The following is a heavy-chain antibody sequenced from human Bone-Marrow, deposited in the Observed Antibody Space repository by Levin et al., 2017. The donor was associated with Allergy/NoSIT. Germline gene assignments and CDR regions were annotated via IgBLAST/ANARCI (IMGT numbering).Heavy chain of an antibody. V-gene: IGHV3-23*01. D-gene: IGHD5-12*01. J-gene: IGHJ3*02. CDR3: AKADGYDSYYDAFDI. CDR1: RFTFSDYG. Sequence: GGSLRLSCAASRFTFSDYGMSWVRQAPGKGLEWVSAISGSDGSDGSTYYADSVKGRFTISRDNFKNTLYLQLNSLGAEDTAIYYCAKADGYDSYYDAFDIWGQGTLVTVSS. CDR2: ISGSDGSDGST.